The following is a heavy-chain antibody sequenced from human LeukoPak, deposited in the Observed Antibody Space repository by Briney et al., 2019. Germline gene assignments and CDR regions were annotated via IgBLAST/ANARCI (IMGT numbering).Heavy chain of an antibody. D-gene: IGHD3-9*01. CDR3: AAGGFHDLLPY. CDR2: FDPGDGAM. V-gene: IGHV1-24*01. J-gene: IGHJ4*02. Sequence: RASVKVSCKVSGYNLTELSMHWVRQAPGKGLEWMGGFDPGDGAMVYAQRFQGRVTMTEDTSTDTVYMELSSLKSEDTAVYYCAAGGFHDLLPYWGQGTLVTVSS. CDR1: GYNLTELS.